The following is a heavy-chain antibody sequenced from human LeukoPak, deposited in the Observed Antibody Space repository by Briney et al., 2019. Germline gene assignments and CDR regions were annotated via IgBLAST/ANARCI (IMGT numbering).Heavy chain of an antibody. CDR1: GGTFSSYA. D-gene: IGHD6-6*01. J-gene: IGHJ6*03. CDR3: ATMRESSSQEYYYYYMDV. CDR2: IIPIFGTA. Sequence: SVTVSCKASGGTFSSYAISWVRQAPGQGLEWMGGIIPIFGTANYAKKFQGRVTITTDESTSTAYMELSSLRSEDTAVYYCATMRESSSQEYYYYYMDVWGKGTTVTVSS. V-gene: IGHV1-69*05.